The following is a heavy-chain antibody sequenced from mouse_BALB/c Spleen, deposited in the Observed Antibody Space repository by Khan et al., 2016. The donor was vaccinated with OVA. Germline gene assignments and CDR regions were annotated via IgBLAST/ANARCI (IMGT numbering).Heavy chain of an antibody. CDR1: GYTFTDFY. V-gene: IGHV1-77*01. CDR3: ARRNYFGYTFAY. Sequence: QVRLQQSGTELARPGASVNLSCKASGYTFTDFYINWVKQRSGQGLEWIGEISPGGGDTYYNEKFKGKATLTADKSSSPAYMQLSSLTSEASAVYFCARRNYFGYTFAYWGQGTLVTVSA. J-gene: IGHJ3*01. D-gene: IGHD1-2*01. CDR2: ISPGGGDT.